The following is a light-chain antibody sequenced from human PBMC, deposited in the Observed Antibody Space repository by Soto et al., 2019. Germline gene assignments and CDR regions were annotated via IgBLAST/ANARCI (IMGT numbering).Light chain of an antibody. V-gene: IGLV1-36*01. CDR2: YDD. CDR3: AAWDDSLNGYV. Sequence: QSVLTRPPSVSEAPRQRVTISCSGSSSNIGNNAVNWYQQLPGKAPKLLIYYDDLLPSGVSDRFSGSKSGTSASLAISGLQSEDEADYYSAAWDDSLNGYVFGTGTKVTVL. J-gene: IGLJ1*01. CDR1: SSNIGNNA.